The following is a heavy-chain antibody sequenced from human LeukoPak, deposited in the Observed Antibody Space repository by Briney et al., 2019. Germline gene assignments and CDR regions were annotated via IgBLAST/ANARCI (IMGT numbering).Heavy chain of an antibody. CDR1: GFTFSSYS. CDR3: AKGLRSYYFYYGMDV. D-gene: IGHD5-12*01. V-gene: IGHV3-30*18. CDR2: ISYDGSKT. J-gene: IGHJ6*02. Sequence: GGSLRLSCAASGFTFSSYSMNWVRQAPGKGLEWVAVISYDGSKTYYADSVKGRFTISRDNSKNTLYLQMNSLRAEDTTVYYCAKGLRSYYFYYGMDVWGQGTTVTVSS.